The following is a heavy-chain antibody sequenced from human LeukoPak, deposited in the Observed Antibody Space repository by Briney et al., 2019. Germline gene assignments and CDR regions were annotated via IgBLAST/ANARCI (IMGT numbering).Heavy chain of an antibody. J-gene: IGHJ5*02. Sequence: SETLSLTCAVSGGSLSGYSWSWIRQAPGQGLEWIGEISHSGSTTYNPSLQSRLSMSIDTSKNQLSMKLTSVTAADTAVYYCARVCLEITMIVVVFMPPQVWFDPWGQGTLVTVSA. D-gene: IGHD3-22*01. CDR1: GGSLSGYS. CDR2: ISHSGST. CDR3: ARVCLEITMIVVVFMPPQVWFDP. V-gene: IGHV4-34*01.